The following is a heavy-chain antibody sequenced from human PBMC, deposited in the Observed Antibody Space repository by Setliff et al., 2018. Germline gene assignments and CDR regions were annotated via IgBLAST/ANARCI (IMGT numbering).Heavy chain of an antibody. D-gene: IGHD3-22*01. CDR2: ISSSSNTI. CDR1: GFTFSSDP. CDR3: ARTLGFYYDSSGYPVVHDALDL. J-gene: IGHJ3*01. V-gene: IGHV3-48*01. Sequence: GSLRLSCAASGFTFSSDPMNWVRQAPGKGLEWLSFISSSSNTIYYADSVKGRFTISRDNAGDSLFLQMNSLRAEDTAVYYCARTLGFYYDSSGYPVVHDALDLWGQGTMVTVSS.